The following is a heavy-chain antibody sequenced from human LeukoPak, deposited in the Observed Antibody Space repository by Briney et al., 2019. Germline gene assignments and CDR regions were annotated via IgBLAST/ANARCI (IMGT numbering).Heavy chain of an antibody. Sequence: SETLSLTCAVYGGSFSGYYWSWIRQPPGKGLEWIGEINHSGSTNYNPSLKSRVTISVDTSKNQFSLKLSSVTAADTAVYYCARRVGDYYGSGSYPYNWFDPWGQGTLVTVSP. CDR1: GGSFSGYY. J-gene: IGHJ5*02. V-gene: IGHV4-34*01. CDR3: ARRVGDYYGSGSYPYNWFDP. CDR2: INHSGST. D-gene: IGHD3-10*01.